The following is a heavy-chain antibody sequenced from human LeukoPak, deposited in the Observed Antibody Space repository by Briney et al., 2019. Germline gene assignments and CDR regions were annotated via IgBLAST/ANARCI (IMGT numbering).Heavy chain of an antibody. CDR3: ARGQGYYGSGSYYPGFDY. Sequence: SQTLSLTCTVSGGSISSGGYYWSWIRQPPGKGLEWIGYIYHSGSTYYNPSLKSRVTISVDRSKNQFSLKLSSVTAADTAVYYCARGQGYYGSGSYYPGFDYWGQGTLVTVSS. CDR2: IYHSGST. D-gene: IGHD3-10*01. CDR1: GGSISSGGYY. J-gene: IGHJ4*02. V-gene: IGHV4-30-2*01.